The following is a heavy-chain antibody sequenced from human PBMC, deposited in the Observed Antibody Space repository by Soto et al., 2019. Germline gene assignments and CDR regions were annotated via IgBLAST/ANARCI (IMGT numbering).Heavy chain of an antibody. J-gene: IGHJ6*02. CDR1: GFTSSSYD. CDR3: ARVGWSGYLNGMDV. D-gene: IGHD3-3*01. V-gene: IGHV3-13*01. CDR2: IGTAGDT. Sequence: GGSLRLSCAASGFTSSSYDMHWVRQATGKGLEWVSAIGTAGDTYYPGSVKGRFTISRENAKNSLYLQMNSLRAGDTAVYYCARVGWSGYLNGMDVWGQGTTVTVSS.